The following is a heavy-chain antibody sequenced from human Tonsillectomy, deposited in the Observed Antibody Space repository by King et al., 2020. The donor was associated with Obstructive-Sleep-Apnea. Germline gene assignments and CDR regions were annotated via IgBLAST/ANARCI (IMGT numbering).Heavy chain of an antibody. J-gene: IGHJ2*01. CDR2: ISLDETKT. V-gene: IGHV3-30*09. Sequence: VQLVESGGGVVKPGRSLRLSCAASGFTFGAYDLHWVRQAPGKGLEWVAGISLDETKTEYADFVKGRFADSRDNSKYTLYLHMNSLRADDTAVYYCARLRVAQGDFPLWGRGTLVTVSP. CDR1: GFTFGAYD. D-gene: IGHD2-15*01. CDR3: ARLRVAQGDFPL.